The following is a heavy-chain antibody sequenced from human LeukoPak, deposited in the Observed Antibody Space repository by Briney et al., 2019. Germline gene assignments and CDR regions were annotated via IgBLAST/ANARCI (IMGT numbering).Heavy chain of an antibody. J-gene: IGHJ4*02. Sequence: GGSLRLSCAASGFTVSNSYMTWVRQAPGKGLDWVSVIYSSGNTYYADSVKGRFTISRDSSKNTLYLQMDSLSAEDTAVYYCAGGKNSAGNVNDVWGQGTLVTVSS. CDR1: GFTVSNSY. V-gene: IGHV3-53*01. D-gene: IGHD4-23*01. CDR3: AGGKNSAGNVNDV. CDR2: IYSSGNT.